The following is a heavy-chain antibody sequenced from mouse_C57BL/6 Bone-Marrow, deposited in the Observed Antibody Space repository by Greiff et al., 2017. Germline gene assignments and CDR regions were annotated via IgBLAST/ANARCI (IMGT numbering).Heavy chain of an antibody. CDR2: IHPNSGST. Sequence: QVQLQQPGAELVKPGASVQLSCKASGYTLTSYWMHWVKQRPGQGLEWIGMIHPNSGSTNYNEKFKSKATLTVDKSSSTAYMQLSSLTSEDSAVYYCARKHYYGSSFDYWGQGTTLTVSS. J-gene: IGHJ2*01. D-gene: IGHD1-1*01. V-gene: IGHV1-64*01. CDR1: GYTLTSYW. CDR3: ARKHYYGSSFDY.